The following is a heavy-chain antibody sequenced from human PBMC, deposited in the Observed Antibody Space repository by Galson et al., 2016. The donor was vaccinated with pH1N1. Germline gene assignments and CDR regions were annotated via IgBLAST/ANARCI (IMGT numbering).Heavy chain of an antibody. CDR3: VRAPIGYAGY. V-gene: IGHV3-74*01. CDR1: GFTLSNYW. CDR2: INTDGSTT. D-gene: IGHD5-18*01. J-gene: IGHJ4*02. Sequence: LRLSCAASGFTLSNYWLHWVRQAPGKGLVWVARINTDGSTTTYADSVKGRFTVSRDNAKNTLYLQMNSLRVEDSAVYYCVRAPIGYAGYWGQGTLFTVSS.